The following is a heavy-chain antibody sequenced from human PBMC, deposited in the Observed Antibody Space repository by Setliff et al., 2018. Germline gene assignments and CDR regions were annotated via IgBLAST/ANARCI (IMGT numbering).Heavy chain of an antibody. CDR3: ARDGAYCSGGSCYSFDY. D-gene: IGHD2-15*01. V-gene: IGHV1-69*13. CDR1: GGMSGTYS. CDR2: IIPIFGTP. Sequence: SVKVSCKVSGGMSGTYSISWVRQAPGQGLEWMGAIIPIFGTPNYAQKFQDRVTITAGVSTSTAYMELSSLRSDDTAVYYCARDGAYCSGGSCYSFDYWGQGTPVTVSS. J-gene: IGHJ4*02.